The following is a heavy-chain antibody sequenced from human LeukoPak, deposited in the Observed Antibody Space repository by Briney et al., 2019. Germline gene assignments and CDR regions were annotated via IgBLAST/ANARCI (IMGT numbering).Heavy chain of an antibody. CDR2: IYYSGST. Sequence: SGTLSLTCGVSGGSITSTNYWTWVRQHPGKGLEWIGYIYYSGSTYYNPSLKSRVTISVDTSKNQFSLKLSSVTAADTAVYYCARALGYCTNGVCYGDWFDPWGQGTLVTVSS. CDR1: GGSITSTNY. J-gene: IGHJ5*02. V-gene: IGHV4-31*11. D-gene: IGHD2-8*01. CDR3: ARALGYCTNGVCYGDWFDP.